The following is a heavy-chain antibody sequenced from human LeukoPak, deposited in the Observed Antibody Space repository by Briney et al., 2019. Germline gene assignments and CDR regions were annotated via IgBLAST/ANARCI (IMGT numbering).Heavy chain of an antibody. CDR1: GYTFTSYA. CDR2: INAGDGNT. D-gene: IGHD6-13*01. V-gene: IGHV1-3*01. J-gene: IGHJ1*01. CDR3: ARDYPGSSCWYGSVIAPYLQH. Sequence: ASVKVSCKATGYTFTSYAMHWVRQAPGQRLEWMGWINAGDGNTKYSQKFQGRVTITRDTSASTAYMELSSLRSEDTAVYYCARDYPGSSCWYGSVIAPYLQHWGQGTLVTVSS.